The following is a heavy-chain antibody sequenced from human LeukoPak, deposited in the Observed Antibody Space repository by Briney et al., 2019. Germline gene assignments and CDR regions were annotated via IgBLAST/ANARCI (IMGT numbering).Heavy chain of an antibody. D-gene: IGHD6-19*01. J-gene: IGHJ5*01. CDR1: GYTFSGYY. Sequence: GAPVKVSCKTSGYTFSGYYIHWVRQAPGQGLEWMGCINPNSGGTNYAQKFQDRVTITRDTSINTAYVELSSLTSDDTAVYYCARGSVTGTASWFDSWGQGTLVTVSS. V-gene: IGHV1-2*02. CDR3: ARGSVTGTASWFDS. CDR2: INPNSGGT.